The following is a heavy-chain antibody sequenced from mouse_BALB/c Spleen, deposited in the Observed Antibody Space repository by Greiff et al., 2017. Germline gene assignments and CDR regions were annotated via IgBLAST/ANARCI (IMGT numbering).Heavy chain of an antibody. V-gene: IGHV5-17*02. Sequence: EVQGVESGGGLVQPGGSRKLSCAASGFTFSSFGMHWVRQAPEKGLEWVAYISSGSSTIYYADTVKGRFTISRDNPKNTLFLQMTSLRSEDTAMYYCARGDYSGSSDYWGQGTTLTVSA. CDR2: ISSGSSTI. D-gene: IGHD1-1*01. CDR1: GFTFSSFG. CDR3: ARGDYSGSSDY. J-gene: IGHJ2*01.